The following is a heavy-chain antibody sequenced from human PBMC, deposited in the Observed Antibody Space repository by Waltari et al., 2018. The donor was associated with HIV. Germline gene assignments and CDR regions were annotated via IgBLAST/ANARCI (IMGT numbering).Heavy chain of an antibody. CDR3: ARWGMATGSFDY. CDR1: GYTSTANY. D-gene: IGHD3-16*01. Sequence: QVQLVQSGAEVKKPGASVRASCKPSGYTSTANYWTGLRKAPGQGLEGMGWINPNSGGTNYAQKFQVRVTMTRDTSISTAHMELSRLRSDDTAVYYCARWGMATGSFDYWGQGTLVTVSS. V-gene: IGHV1-2*02. J-gene: IGHJ4*02. CDR2: INPNSGGT.